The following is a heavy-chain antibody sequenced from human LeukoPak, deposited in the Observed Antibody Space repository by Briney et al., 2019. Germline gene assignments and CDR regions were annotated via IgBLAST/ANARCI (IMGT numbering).Heavy chain of an antibody. CDR2: ISSSSSYI. Sequence: GGSLRLSCAASGFTFSSYSMNWVRQAPGKGLEWVSSISSSSSYIYYADSVKGRFTISRDNAKNSLYLQMNSLRAEDTAVYYCAREYCSSTSCYSSWSDPWGQGTLVTVSS. V-gene: IGHV3-21*01. D-gene: IGHD2-2*01. CDR3: AREYCSSTSCYSSWSDP. J-gene: IGHJ5*02. CDR1: GFTFSSYS.